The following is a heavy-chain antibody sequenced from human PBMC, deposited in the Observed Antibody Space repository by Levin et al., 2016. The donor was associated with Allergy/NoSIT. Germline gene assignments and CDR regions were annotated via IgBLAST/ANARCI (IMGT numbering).Heavy chain of an antibody. CDR3: GKEGSIRSGGASYGDY. Sequence: VRQAPGKGLEWVAVISYDGSNKYYADSVKGRFTISRDNSKNTLYLQMNSLRAEDTAVYYCGKEGSIRSGGASYGDYWGQGTLVTVSS. CDR2: ISYDGSNK. J-gene: IGHJ4*02. V-gene: IGHV3-30*04. D-gene: IGHD2-15*01.